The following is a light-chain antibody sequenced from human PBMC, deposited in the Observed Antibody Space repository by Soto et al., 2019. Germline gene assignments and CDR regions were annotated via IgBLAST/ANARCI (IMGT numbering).Light chain of an antibody. J-gene: IGKJ4*01. CDR2: TVS. V-gene: IGKV1-12*01. CDR3: PQSDPYPLT. CDR1: QGISSW. Sequence: DIQMTQSPSSGSASVGDRVTITCRASQGISSWLAWSQQKPGQAPKLLIYTVSSLQSGVPTRFSCSGSGTSFTITIRSLHPEDDTTYYCPQSDPYPLTVGGGTKVEIE.